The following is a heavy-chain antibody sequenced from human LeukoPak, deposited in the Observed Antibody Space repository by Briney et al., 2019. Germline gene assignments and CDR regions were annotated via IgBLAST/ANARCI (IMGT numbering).Heavy chain of an antibody. CDR2: IYYSGST. Sequence: PSETLSLTCTVSGGSISSYYWSCIRQPPGKGLEWIGYIYYSGSTNYNPSLKSRVTISVDTSKNQFSLKLSSVTAADTAVYYCARQQLSQLYYFDYWGQGTLVTVSS. CDR3: ARQQLSQLYYFDY. J-gene: IGHJ4*02. V-gene: IGHV4-59*01. CDR1: GGSISSYY. D-gene: IGHD6-13*01.